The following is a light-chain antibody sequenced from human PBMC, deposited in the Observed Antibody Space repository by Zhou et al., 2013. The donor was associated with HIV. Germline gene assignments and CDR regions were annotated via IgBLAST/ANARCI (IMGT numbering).Light chain of an antibody. V-gene: IGKV1-5*03. CDR2: KAS. CDR1: QSISSW. J-gene: IGKJ1*01. Sequence: DIQMTQSPSTLSASVGDRVTITCRASQSISSWLAWYQQKPGKAPNLLIYKASSLESGVPSRFSGSGSGTEFTLTISSLQPDDFATYYCQQYNGYSGTFGQGTKVE. CDR3: QQYNGYSGT.